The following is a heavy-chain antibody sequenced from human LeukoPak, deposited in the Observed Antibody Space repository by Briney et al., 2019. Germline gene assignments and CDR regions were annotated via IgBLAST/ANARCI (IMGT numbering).Heavy chain of an antibody. CDR3: TTEVRYSYGLDY. J-gene: IGHJ4*02. V-gene: IGHV3-23*01. D-gene: IGHD5-18*01. Sequence: QTGGSLRLSCAASGFTFSSYAMSWVRQAPGKGLEWVSAISGSGGSTYYADSVKGRFTISRDNSKNTLYLQMNSLKTEDTAVYYCTTEVRYSYGLDYWGQGTLVTVSS. CDR2: ISGSGGST. CDR1: GFTFSSYA.